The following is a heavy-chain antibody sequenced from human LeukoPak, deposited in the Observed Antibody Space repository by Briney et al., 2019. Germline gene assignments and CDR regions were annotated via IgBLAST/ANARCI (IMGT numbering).Heavy chain of an antibody. D-gene: IGHD2-15*01. V-gene: IGHV4-4*02. J-gene: IGHJ3*02. CDR2: IYHSGST. CDR3: ASLVVVVAATRGAFDI. CDR1: GGSISSSNW. Sequence: PSETLSLTCAVSGGSISSSNWWSWVRQPPGKGLEWIGEIYHSGSTNYNPSLKSRVTISVDKSKNQFSLKLSSVTAADTAVYYCASLVVVVAATRGAFDIWGQGTMVTVSS.